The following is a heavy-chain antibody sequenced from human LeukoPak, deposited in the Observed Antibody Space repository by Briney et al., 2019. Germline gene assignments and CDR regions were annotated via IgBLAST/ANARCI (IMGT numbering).Heavy chain of an antibody. V-gene: IGHV3-23*01. CDR3: AKDRTYYYDSSGYFEPIFDY. CDR1: GFTFSSYS. J-gene: IGHJ4*02. D-gene: IGHD3-22*01. CDR2: ISGSGGST. Sequence: GGSLRLSCAASGFTFSSYSMSWVRQAPGKGLEWVSAISGSGGSTYYADSVKGRFTISRDNSENTLYLQMNSLRAEDTAVYYCAKDRTYYYDSSGYFEPIFDYWGQGTLVTVSS.